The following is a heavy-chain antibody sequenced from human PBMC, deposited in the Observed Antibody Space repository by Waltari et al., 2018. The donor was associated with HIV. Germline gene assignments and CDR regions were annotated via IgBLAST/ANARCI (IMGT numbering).Heavy chain of an antibody. CDR1: GYSFRIYY. D-gene: IGHD2-21*02. V-gene: IGHV1-46*01. Sequence: QVQLVQSGAEVKKPGASVKVSCKASGYSFRIYYIHWVRQAPGQGLEWMGIINAGKGSTSYAQKFQGRVIMTRDTSTNTVYMELRGLRSDDTAVYYCASPFMVTGGMDVWGQGTTVTVSS. CDR2: INAGKGST. CDR3: ASPFMVTGGMDV. J-gene: IGHJ6*02.